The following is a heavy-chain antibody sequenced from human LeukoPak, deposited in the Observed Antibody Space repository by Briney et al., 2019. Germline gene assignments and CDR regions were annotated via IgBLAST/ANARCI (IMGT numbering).Heavy chain of an antibody. CDR2: IIPSFGTA. V-gene: IGHV1-69*05. CDR3: ARDLPGSFDI. D-gene: IGHD1-14*01. Sequence: ASVKVSCKASGGTFSSYALNWVRQAPGQGLEWMGGIIPSFGTANYAQKFQGRVTITTDESTSTAYMELSSLRSEDTAVYYCARDLPGSFDIWGQGTMVTVSS. CDR1: GGTFSSYA. J-gene: IGHJ3*02.